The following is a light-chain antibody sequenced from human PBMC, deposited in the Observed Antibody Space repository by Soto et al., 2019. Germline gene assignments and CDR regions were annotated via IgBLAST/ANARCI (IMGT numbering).Light chain of an antibody. Sequence: DIQMTQSPSTLSASVGDRVTITCRASQSISIWLAWYQQKPGKAPKLLIYKASSLESGVPSRFSGSRSGTEFTLTINSLQPDDFATYYCQQYNTYSLTFGGGTKVEIK. CDR2: KAS. CDR3: QQYNTYSLT. V-gene: IGKV1-5*03. CDR1: QSISIW. J-gene: IGKJ4*01.